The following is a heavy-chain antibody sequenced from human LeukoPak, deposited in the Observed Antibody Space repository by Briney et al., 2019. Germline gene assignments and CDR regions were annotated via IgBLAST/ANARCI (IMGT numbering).Heavy chain of an antibody. CDR1: GGSISSYY. V-gene: IGHV4-34*01. D-gene: IGHD6-13*01. CDR2: INHSGST. CDR3: ARGMYSGIDY. Sequence: SETLSLTCTVSGGSISSYYWSWIRQPPGKGLEWIGEINHSGSTNYNPSLKSRVTISVDTSKNQFFLKLSSVTAADTAVYYCARGMYSGIDYWGQGTLVTVSS. J-gene: IGHJ4*02.